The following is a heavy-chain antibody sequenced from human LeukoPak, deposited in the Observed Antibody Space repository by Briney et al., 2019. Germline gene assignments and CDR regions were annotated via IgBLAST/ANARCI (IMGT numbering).Heavy chain of an antibody. V-gene: IGHV1-24*01. J-gene: IGHJ4*02. Sequence: ASVKVSCRVSGYTLTKLPIHWVRQAPGRGLEWMGSFDPEDGGAIYARRFRGRVTMTEDTSTDTAYMELSSLKSVDTAVYYCATSNYFGSGSVYYFEYWGQGTLVTVSS. CDR3: ATSNYFGSGSVYYFEY. CDR1: GYTLTKLP. D-gene: IGHD3-10*01. CDR2: FDPEDGGA.